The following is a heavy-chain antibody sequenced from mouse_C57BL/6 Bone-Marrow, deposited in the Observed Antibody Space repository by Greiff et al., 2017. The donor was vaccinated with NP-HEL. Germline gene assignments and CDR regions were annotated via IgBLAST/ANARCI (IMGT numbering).Heavy chain of an antibody. CDR2: IRNKANGYTT. CDR1: GFTFTDYY. J-gene: IGHJ4*01. CDR3: ARYGPRLLYAMDC. V-gene: IGHV7-3*01. D-gene: IGHD1-1*01. Sequence: EVMLVESGGGLVQPGGSLSLSCAASGFTFTDYYMSWVRQPPGKALEWLGFIRNKANGYTTEYSASVKGRFTISRDNSQSILYLQMNALRAEDSATYYCARYGPRLLYAMDCWGQGTSVTVSS.